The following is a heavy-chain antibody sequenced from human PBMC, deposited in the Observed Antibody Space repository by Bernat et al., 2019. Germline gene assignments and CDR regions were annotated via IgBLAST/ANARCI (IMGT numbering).Heavy chain of an antibody. D-gene: IGHD4-17*01. Sequence: QVRLQESGPGLVKPSETLSLTCSVSGGSITSYYWTWIRQPPGKGLEWIGYTHYTGSTNYNPSLKSRVAMSVDTSKNQFSLKLSSVTAADTAVYYCASGGTVTTNIDYWGQGTLVTVSP. CDR1: GGSITSYY. V-gene: IGHV4-59*01. CDR3: ASGGTVTTNIDY. CDR2: THYTGST. J-gene: IGHJ4*02.